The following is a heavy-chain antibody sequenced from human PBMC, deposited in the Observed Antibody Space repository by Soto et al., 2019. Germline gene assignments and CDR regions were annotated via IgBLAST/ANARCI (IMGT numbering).Heavy chain of an antibody. V-gene: IGHV4-4*02. D-gene: IGHD4-17*01. Sequence: SETLSLTCAVSGASLRSNNWWSWVRQSPGKGLEWIGEIFNSGSTHYNPSLKPRVTISVDTSKNQFSLRLSSVTAADTAVYYCARGLDYGDLDYFDSWGQGTLVTVSS. CDR2: IFNSGST. CDR3: ARGLDYGDLDYFDS. CDR1: GASLRSNNW. J-gene: IGHJ4*02.